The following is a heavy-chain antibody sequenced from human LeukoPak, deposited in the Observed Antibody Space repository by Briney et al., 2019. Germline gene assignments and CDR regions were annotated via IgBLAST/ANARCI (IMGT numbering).Heavy chain of an antibody. CDR2: IYPGDSDT. J-gene: IGHJ4*02. CDR3: ARQDGNSKYYFDY. Sequence: HGESLKISCQGSGYNFATYWIAWVRQMPGKGLEWMGIIYPGDSDTRYRPSFQGQVTISVDKSISTAYLQWSSLKASDTAMYYCARQDGNSKYYFDYWGQGTLVTVSS. CDR1: GYNFATYW. V-gene: IGHV5-51*01. D-gene: IGHD1-1*01.